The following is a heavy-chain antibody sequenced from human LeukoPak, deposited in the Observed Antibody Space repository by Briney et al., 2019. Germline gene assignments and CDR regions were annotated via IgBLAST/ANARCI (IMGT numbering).Heavy chain of an antibody. CDR2: ISYDGSNK. D-gene: IGHD4-23*01. CDR3: AKTMTTVVTTPSDFDY. CDR1: GFTFSNFA. J-gene: IGHJ4*02. V-gene: IGHV3-30*18. Sequence: GGSLRLSCAASGFTFSNFAMHWVRQAPGKGLEWVAVISYDGSNKYYADSVKGRFTISRDNSKNTLYLQTNSLRAEDTAVYYCAKTMTTVVTTPSDFDYWGQGTLVTVSS.